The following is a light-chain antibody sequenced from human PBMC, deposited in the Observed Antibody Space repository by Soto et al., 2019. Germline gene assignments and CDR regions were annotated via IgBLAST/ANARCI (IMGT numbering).Light chain of an antibody. CDR3: QTWGTGIRV. V-gene: IGLV4-69*01. CDR2: LNTDGSH. J-gene: IGLJ2*01. Sequence: QPVLTQSHSASASLGASVKLTCTLSSGHSSYAIAWHQQQPEKGPRYLMNLNTDGSHSKGDGIPDRFSGSSSGAERYLTISSLQSEDVADYYCQTWGTGIRVFGGGTKLTVL. CDR1: SGHSSYA.